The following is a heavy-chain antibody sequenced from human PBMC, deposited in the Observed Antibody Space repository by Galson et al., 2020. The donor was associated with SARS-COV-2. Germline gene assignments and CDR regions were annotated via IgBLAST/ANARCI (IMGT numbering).Heavy chain of an antibody. D-gene: IGHD1-26*01. Sequence: ETSETLSLTCAVSIGSMTSHYWSWIRQAPGKGLEWIGYISYDGSTTYNPSLKSRVTISIDTSKNQFSLRLTSVTAADTALYHCAKLAEGRRSSEDYWGQGTRVTVSS. J-gene: IGHJ4*02. V-gene: IGHV4-59*08. CDR2: ISYDGST. CDR1: IGSMTSHY. CDR3: AKLAEGRRSSEDY.